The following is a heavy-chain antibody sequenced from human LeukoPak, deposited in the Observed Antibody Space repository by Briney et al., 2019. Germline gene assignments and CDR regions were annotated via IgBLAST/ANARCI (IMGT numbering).Heavy chain of an antibody. CDR2: LNWSGGKT. V-gene: IGHV3-20*04. CDR1: GFKFDDRG. Sequence: PGGSLRLSCAASGFKFDDRGMSWVRQAPGKGLEWVSGLNWSGGKTGYADSVKGRFTISRDNAKNFVVLQMNSLRVEDTAFYYCARSASVAAEYYFDNWGQGTLVTVSS. CDR3: ARSASVAAEYYFDN. D-gene: IGHD6-19*01. J-gene: IGHJ4*02.